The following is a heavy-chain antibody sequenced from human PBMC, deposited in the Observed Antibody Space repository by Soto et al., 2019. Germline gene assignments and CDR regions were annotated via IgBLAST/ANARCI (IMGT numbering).Heavy chain of an antibody. CDR3: ARAGTYYYDSSGYPNEYYFDY. D-gene: IGHD3-22*01. J-gene: IGHJ4*02. CDR2: INPNSGGT. CDR1: GYTFTGYY. Sequence: ASVKVSCKASGYTFTGYYMHWVRQAPGQGLEWMGWINPNSGGTNYAQKFQGWVTMTRDTSISTAYMELSRLRSDDTAVYYCARAGTYYYDSSGYPNEYYFDYWGQGTLVTAPQ. V-gene: IGHV1-2*04.